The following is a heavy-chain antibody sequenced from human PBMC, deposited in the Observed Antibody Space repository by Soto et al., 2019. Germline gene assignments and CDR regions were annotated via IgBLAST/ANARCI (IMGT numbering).Heavy chain of an antibody. J-gene: IGHJ4*02. V-gene: IGHV3-30*18. CDR3: AKDWVGGSNKYYFEY. Sequence: PAGSLRLSCVASGFTFRDYGMHWVRQAPGKGLEWVAGISHHGLKEHYADSVKGRFTISRDNSKKTVYLQLNSLRGDDTAVFYCAKDWVGGSNKYYFEYWGQGTLVTVSS. CDR2: ISHHGLKE. CDR1: GFTFRDYG. D-gene: IGHD1-26*01.